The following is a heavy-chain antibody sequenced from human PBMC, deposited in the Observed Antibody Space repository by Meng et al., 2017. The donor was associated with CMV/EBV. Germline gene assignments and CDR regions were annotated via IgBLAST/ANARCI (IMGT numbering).Heavy chain of an antibody. V-gene: IGHV3-30*04. J-gene: IGHJ4*02. CDR1: GFTFSSYA. CDR3: ARGLRMEWPFDY. D-gene: IGHD3-3*01. CDR2: ISYDGSNK. Sequence: GGSLRLSCAASGFTFSSYAMHWVRQAPGKGLEWVAVISYDGSNKYYADSVKGRFTISRDNSKNTLYLQMNSLRAEDTAVYYCARGLRMEWPFDYRGQGTLVTVSS.